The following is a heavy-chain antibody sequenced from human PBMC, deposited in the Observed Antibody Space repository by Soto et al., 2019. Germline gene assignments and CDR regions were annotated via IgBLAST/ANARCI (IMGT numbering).Heavy chain of an antibody. D-gene: IGHD6-6*01. CDR3: ARVTIAARGFDY. J-gene: IGHJ4*02. CDR2: IYYSGST. V-gene: IGHV4-59*01. Sequence: LSLTCTVSGGSISSYYWSWIRQPPGKGLEWIGYIYYSGSTNYNPSLKSRVTISVDTSKNQFSLKLSSVTAADTAVYYCARVTIAARGFDYWGQGTLVTVSS. CDR1: GGSISSYY.